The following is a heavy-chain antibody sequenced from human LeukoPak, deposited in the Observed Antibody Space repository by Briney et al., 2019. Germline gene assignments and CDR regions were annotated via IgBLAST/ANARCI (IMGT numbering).Heavy chain of an antibody. V-gene: IGHV3-30*04. CDR1: GFTFSSYA. CDR2: ISYDGSNK. J-gene: IGHJ4*02. CDR3: AREAPHCSSTSCYGGFDY. Sequence: PGGSLRLSCAASGFTFSSYAMHWVRQAPGKGLEWVAVISYDGSNKYYADSVKGRFTISRDNSKNTLYLQMNSLRAEDTAVYCCAREAPHCSSTSCYGGFDYWGQGTLVTVSS. D-gene: IGHD2-2*01.